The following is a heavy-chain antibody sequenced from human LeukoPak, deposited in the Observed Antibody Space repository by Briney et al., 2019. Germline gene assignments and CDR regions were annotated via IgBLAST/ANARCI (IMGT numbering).Heavy chain of an antibody. CDR2: IYHSGST. J-gene: IGHJ4*02. CDR3: ARVVNRTAMEDY. CDR1: GGSISSRGYY. V-gene: IGHV4-39*07. Sequence: SETLSLTCTVSGGSISSRGYYWGWIRQPPGKGLEWIGSIYHSGSTYYNPSLKSRVTISVDTSKNQFSLKLSSVTAADTAVYYCARVVNRTAMEDYWGQGTLVTVSS. D-gene: IGHD5-18*01.